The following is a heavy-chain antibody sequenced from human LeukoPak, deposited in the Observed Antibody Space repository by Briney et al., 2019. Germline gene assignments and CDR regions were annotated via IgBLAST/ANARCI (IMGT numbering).Heavy chain of an antibody. V-gene: IGHV1-18*01. Sequence: ASVKVSCKASGYTFTSYGISWVRQAPGQALEWMGWISAYNGNTNYAQKLQGRVTMTTDTSTSTAYMELRSLRSDDTAVYYCARAVTIFGVVTRSDPWGQGTLVTVSS. D-gene: IGHD3-3*01. CDR2: ISAYNGNT. CDR1: GYTFTSYG. CDR3: ARAVTIFGVVTRSDP. J-gene: IGHJ5*02.